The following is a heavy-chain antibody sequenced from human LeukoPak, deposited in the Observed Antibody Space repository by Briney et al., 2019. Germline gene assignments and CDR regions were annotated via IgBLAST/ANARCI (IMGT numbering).Heavy chain of an antibody. V-gene: IGHV4-38-2*02. D-gene: IGHD3-3*01. CDR1: GYSISSGYF. Sequence: SETLSLTCTFSGYSISSGYFWGWIRQPPGKGLEWIGNFYHSGITYNNPSLKSRVSISVDRSKNQFSLKLSSVTAADTAVYYCARGITIFGVVILASDAFYIWGQGTMVTVSS. CDR2: FYHSGIT. J-gene: IGHJ3*02. CDR3: ARGITIFGVVILASDAFYI.